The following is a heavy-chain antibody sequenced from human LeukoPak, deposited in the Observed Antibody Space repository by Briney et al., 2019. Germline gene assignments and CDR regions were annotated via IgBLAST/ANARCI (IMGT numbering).Heavy chain of an antibody. CDR2: TYYRSKWYS. Sequence: SQTLSLTCAISGDSVSSNRAAWNWIRQSPSRGLEWLGRTYYRSKWYSDYAVSVKSRISINPDTSKNHVSLQMNSVTPEDTAVYYCAADRGDVSAWGDGFDIWGQGTRVIVSS. CDR1: GDSVSSNRAA. V-gene: IGHV6-1*01. CDR3: AADRGDVSAWGDGFDI. J-gene: IGHJ3*02. D-gene: IGHD5-24*01.